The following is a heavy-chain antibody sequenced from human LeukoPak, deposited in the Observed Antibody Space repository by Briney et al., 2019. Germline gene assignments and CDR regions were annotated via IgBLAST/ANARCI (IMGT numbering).Heavy chain of an antibody. CDR1: GYTFTSYG. CDR3: ARVKGTFPLPSEIVGATRAWFDP. V-gene: IGHV1-18*01. Sequence: ASVKVSCKASGYTFTSYGISWVRQAPGQGLEWMGWISACNGNTNYAQKFQGRVTMTRDTSISTAYMELSRLRSDDTAVYYCARVKGTFPLPSEIVGATRAWFDPWGQGTLVTVSS. J-gene: IGHJ5*02. D-gene: IGHD1-26*01. CDR2: ISACNGNT.